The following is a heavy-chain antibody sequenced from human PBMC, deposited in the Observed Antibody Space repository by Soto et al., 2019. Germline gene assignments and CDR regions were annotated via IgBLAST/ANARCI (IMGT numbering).Heavy chain of an antibody. D-gene: IGHD6-19*01. CDR1: GYSFTTYA. V-gene: IGHV1-3*01. Sequence: QVQLVQSGAEVKKPGASVKLSCQTSGYSFTTYALHWVRQAPGQSLEWMGWINVGNAKTNYSQKFQGRVTITRDRSASTGYIELSSLRIEDTAVYYCARAGYTSGWEYYFDYWGQGTLVTVSS. CDR3: ARAGYTSGWEYYFDY. CDR2: INVGNAKT. J-gene: IGHJ4*02.